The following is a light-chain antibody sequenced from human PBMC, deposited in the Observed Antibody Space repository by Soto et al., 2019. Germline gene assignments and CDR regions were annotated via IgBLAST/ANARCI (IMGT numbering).Light chain of an antibody. CDR1: QSISSW. J-gene: IGKJ1*01. Sequence: DIRMTQSPSTLSASVGDRVIITCRASQSISSWLAWYQQKPGKAPKLLIYKASSLESGVPSRFSGSGSGTEFTLSISSLQPDDFATYYCLQYDTMGTFGQGTKVDIK. V-gene: IGKV1-5*03. CDR2: KAS. CDR3: LQYDTMGT.